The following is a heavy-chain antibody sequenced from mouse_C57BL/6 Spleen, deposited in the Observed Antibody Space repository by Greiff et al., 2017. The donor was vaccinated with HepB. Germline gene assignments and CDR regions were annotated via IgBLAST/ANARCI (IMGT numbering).Heavy chain of an antibody. CDR2: IDPENGDT. D-gene: IGHD2-4*01. J-gene: IGHJ4*01. V-gene: IGHV14-4*01. Sequence: EVQLQESGAELVRPGASVKLSCTASGFNIKDDYMHWVKQRPEQGLEWIGWIDPENGDTEYASKFQGKATITADTSSNTAYLQLSSLTSEDTAVYYCTTDYDAGYAMDYWGQGTSVTVSS. CDR3: TTDYDAGYAMDY. CDR1: GFNIKDDY.